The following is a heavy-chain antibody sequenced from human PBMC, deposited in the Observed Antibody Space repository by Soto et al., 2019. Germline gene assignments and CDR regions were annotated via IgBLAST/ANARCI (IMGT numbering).Heavy chain of an antibody. D-gene: IGHD3-10*01. CDR3: ASTSFGSGSYY. Sequence: QVQLVQSGAEVKKPGASVKVSCKASGYTFSNYLLHWVRQAPGQGLEWMGWINAGNGHTKYSQKFQGRVTFTRDTSATTAYIELSSLSSEDTVVYYCASTSFGSGSYYWGQGTGVTVSS. CDR1: GYTFSNYL. J-gene: IGHJ4*02. V-gene: IGHV1-3*01. CDR2: INAGNGHT.